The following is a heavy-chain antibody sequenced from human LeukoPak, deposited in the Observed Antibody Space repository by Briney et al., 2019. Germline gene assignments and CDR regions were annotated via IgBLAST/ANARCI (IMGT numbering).Heavy chain of an antibody. Sequence: GGSLRLSCAASGFTFSSYSMNWVRQAPGKGPEWVSSISSSSSYIYYADSVKGRFTISRDNAKNSLYLQMNSLRAEDTAVYYCARATGYSSSWYADNWFDPWGQGTLVTVSS. CDR3: ARATGYSSSWYADNWFDP. D-gene: IGHD6-13*01. CDR2: ISSSSSYI. CDR1: GFTFSSYS. J-gene: IGHJ5*02. V-gene: IGHV3-21*01.